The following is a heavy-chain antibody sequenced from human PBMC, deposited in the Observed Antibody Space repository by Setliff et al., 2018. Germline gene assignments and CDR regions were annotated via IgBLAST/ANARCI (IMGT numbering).Heavy chain of an antibody. V-gene: IGHV2-70*17. Sequence: SGPTLVNPTQTLTLTCTFSGFSLSTSGMYVSWIRQPPGKALEWLGSIDWYDDKLYSTSLKTRLTISKDTYKKQVVLTMTDMDPMDTATYYCARIRKGYTGYEGFDYWGQGIQVTVSS. CDR3: ARIRKGYTGYEGFDY. CDR1: GFSLSTSGMY. J-gene: IGHJ4*02. CDR2: IDWYDDK. D-gene: IGHD5-12*01.